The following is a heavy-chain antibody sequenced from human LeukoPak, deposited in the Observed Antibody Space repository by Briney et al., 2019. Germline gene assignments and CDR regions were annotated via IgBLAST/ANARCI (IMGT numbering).Heavy chain of an antibody. CDR1: GYTFSSYS. CDR3: ATLMYTTGRQGFDS. Sequence: GGSLRLSCLASGYTFSSYSINWVRQAPGKGLEWVSSISADSGTTNYADSAKGRFTVSRDNSKRTLYLQMNSLRAEDTAVYYCATLMYTTGRQGFDSWGQGTRVTVSS. J-gene: IGHJ4*02. V-gene: IGHV3-23*01. CDR2: ISADSGTT. D-gene: IGHD1-1*01.